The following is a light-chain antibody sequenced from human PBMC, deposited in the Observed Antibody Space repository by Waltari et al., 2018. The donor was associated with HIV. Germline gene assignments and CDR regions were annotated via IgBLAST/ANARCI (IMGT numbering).Light chain of an antibody. J-gene: IGKJ2*03. CDR1: QNIKTF. V-gene: IGKV1-39*01. CDR2: GAN. Sequence: DIPLTQCPPSPHGREQANVVITCRASQNIKTFLNWYHHRPGEAPKLLISGANNVHSGVPSRFRGSGSGTQFTLTINGLHPEDSGIYYCQQSYGTPSFGQGTTLEIK. CDR3: QQSYGTPS.